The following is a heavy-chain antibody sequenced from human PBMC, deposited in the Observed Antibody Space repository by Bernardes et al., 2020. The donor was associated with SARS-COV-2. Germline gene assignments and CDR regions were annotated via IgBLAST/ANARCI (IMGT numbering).Heavy chain of an antibody. Sequence: SETLSLTCTVSGGSISSGSYYWSWIRRPAGKGLEWIGRIYSSGNTNYSPSLKSRVTMSVDTSKNQFSLELSSVTAADTAVYYCARVGYYDNGARNGMDVWGQGPRVTVS. V-gene: IGHV4-61*02. CDR2: IYSSGNT. CDR3: ARVGYYDNGARNGMDV. J-gene: IGHJ6*02. D-gene: IGHD3-22*01. CDR1: GGSISSGSYY.